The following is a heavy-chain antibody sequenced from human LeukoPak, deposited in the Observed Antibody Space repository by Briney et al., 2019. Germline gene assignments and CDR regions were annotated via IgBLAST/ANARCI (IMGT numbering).Heavy chain of an antibody. CDR1: GFTFSSYA. CDR3: APKGRWLQLQSYFDY. CDR2: ISYDGSNK. Sequence: GGSLRLSCAASGFTFSSYAMHWVRQAPGKGLEWVAVISYDGSNKCSADSVKGRFTISRDNSKNTLYLQMNTLRAEDTAVYYCAPKGRWLQLQSYFDYWGQGTLVTVSS. V-gene: IGHV3-30-3*01. J-gene: IGHJ4*02. D-gene: IGHD5-24*01.